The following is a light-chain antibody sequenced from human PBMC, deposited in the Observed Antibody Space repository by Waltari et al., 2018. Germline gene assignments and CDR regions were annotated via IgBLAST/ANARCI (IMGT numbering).Light chain of an antibody. CDR3: AAWDDSLNGVV. J-gene: IGLJ2*01. CDR1: TSHVGRDM. Sequence: QPVLPQSPSASRASGQRVTISCSGRTSHVGRDMVNWYRHLPGTAPKLLIYNNNQRPSGVPDRFSGSKSGTSASLAISGLQSEDEADYYCAAWDDSLNGVVFGGGTKLSVL. V-gene: IGLV1-44*01. CDR2: NNN.